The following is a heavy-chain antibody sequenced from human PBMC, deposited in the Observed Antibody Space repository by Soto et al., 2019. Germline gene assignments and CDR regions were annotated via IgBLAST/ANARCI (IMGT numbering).Heavy chain of an antibody. CDR2: INTKTGST. CDR3: SRAGGQYYTSGWCYFAY. V-gene: IGHV1-2*04. J-gene: IGHJ4*02. Sequence: QVQLVQPGAQVKNPGASLKASCQASGDTFTGYYFHWVRQAPGQGLEGLGWINTKTGSTHYAHTFQAWVIMTSSATTSTVSFDQPRLRSNDTAAYFCSRAGGQYYTSGWCYFAYWGQGTLVSVSS. CDR1: GDTFTGYY. D-gene: IGHD6-19*01.